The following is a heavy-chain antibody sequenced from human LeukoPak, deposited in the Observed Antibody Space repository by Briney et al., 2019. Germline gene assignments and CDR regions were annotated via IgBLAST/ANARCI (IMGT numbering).Heavy chain of an antibody. CDR1: GGSISSSSYY. J-gene: IGHJ3*02. V-gene: IGHV4-39*01. CDR3: ARHFDAFDI. CDR2: IYYSGST. Sequence: PSETLSLTCTVSGGSISSSSYYWGWIRQPPGKGLEWIGGIYYSGSTYYNPSLKSRVTISVDTSKDQFSLTLSSVTAADTAVYYCARHFDAFDIWGPGTMVTVSS.